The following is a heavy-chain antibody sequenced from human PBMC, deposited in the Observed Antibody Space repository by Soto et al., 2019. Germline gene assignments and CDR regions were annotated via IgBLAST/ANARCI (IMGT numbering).Heavy chain of an antibody. D-gene: IGHD2-15*01. CDR2: ISAYNGNT. J-gene: IGHJ6*02. CDR1: GYTFTSYG. V-gene: IGHV1-18*01. Sequence: QVQLVQSGAEVKKPGASVKVSCKASGYTFTSYGISWVRQAPGQGLEWMGWISAYNGNTNYAQKLQGRVTMTTDTSKSTVYVELRSLRSDDTALYYCARVCPIYCSGGSCKLQYYYYYGMDVWGQGTTVTVSS. CDR3: ARVCPIYCSGGSCKLQYYYYYGMDV.